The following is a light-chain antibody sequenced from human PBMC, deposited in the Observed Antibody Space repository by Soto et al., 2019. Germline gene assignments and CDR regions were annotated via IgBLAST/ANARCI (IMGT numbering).Light chain of an antibody. CDR2: DAS. J-gene: IGKJ4*01. V-gene: IGKV3D-20*01. CDR1: QSVSTDY. CDR3: QQDGSSPS. Sequence: VSTPSPATLSLSPWKRATLSCGASQSVSTDYLAWYQQKPGLAPRRLISDASSSATGISDRFSGSGSGTDFSLTIRRLQPEDFAVYDCQQDGSSPSFGGGTKVDIK.